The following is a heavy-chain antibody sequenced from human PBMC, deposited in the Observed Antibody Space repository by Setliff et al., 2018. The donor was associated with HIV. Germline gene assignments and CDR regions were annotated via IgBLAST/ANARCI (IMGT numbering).Heavy chain of an antibody. V-gene: IGHV3-48*03. CDR3: AREATPRHSSGWVYFDY. CDR1: GFIFSSYE. D-gene: IGHD6-19*01. CDR2: IGSSGRTK. Sequence: PGGSLRLSCAASGFIFSSYEMNWVRQAPGKGLEWVSYIGSSGRTKYYADSVKGRFTISRDNAKNSLYQQMNSLRAEDTAIYYCAREATPRHSSGWVYFDYWGQGMMVTVSS. J-gene: IGHJ4*02.